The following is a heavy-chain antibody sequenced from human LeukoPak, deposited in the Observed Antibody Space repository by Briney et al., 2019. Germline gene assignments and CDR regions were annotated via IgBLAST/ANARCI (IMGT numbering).Heavy chain of an antibody. CDR2: IYYSGST. CDR3: ASFFDTAFDY. CDR1: GGSISSYY. Sequence: SGTLSLTCTVSGGSISSYYWSWIRQPPGKGLEWIGYIYYSGSTNYNPSLKSRVTISVDTSKNQFSLKLSSVTAADTAVYYCASFFDTAFDYWGQGTLVTVSS. D-gene: IGHD5-18*01. J-gene: IGHJ4*02. V-gene: IGHV4-59*01.